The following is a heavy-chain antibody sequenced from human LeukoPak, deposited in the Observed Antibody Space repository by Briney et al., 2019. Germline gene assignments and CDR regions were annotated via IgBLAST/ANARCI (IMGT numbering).Heavy chain of an antibody. Sequence: RPGGSLRLSCEASGFIFDDYDMSWVRQAPGKGLEWVSGINWNGGSTGYADSVKGRFTISRDNAKNSLYLQMNSLRAEDTALYYCARADLSLGELSYIDYWGQGTLVTVSS. CDR2: INWNGGST. D-gene: IGHD3-16*02. CDR1: GFIFDDYD. CDR3: ARADLSLGELSYIDY. V-gene: IGHV3-20*04. J-gene: IGHJ4*02.